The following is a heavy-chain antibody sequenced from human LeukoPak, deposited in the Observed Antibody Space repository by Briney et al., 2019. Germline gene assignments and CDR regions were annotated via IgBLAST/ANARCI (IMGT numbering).Heavy chain of an antibody. V-gene: IGHV3-23*01. D-gene: IGHD3-3*01. CDR3: ASRTYYDFWSGYYDYYYYGMDV. Sequence: GGSLRLSCAASGFTFSSYTMHWVRQAPGKGLEWVSAISGSGGSTYYADSVKGRFTISRDNSKNTLYLQMNSLRAEDTAVYYCASRTYYDFWSGYYDYYYYGMDVWGQGTTVTVSS. CDR2: ISGSGGST. CDR1: GFTFSSYT. J-gene: IGHJ6*02.